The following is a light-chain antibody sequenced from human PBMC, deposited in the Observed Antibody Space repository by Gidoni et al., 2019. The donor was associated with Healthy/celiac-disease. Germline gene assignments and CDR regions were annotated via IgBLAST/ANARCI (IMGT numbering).Light chain of an antibody. V-gene: IGKV1-39*01. CDR3: QQSYSTPDT. Sequence: DIQMTQSPSSLSASVGDRVTTTCRASQSISSYLNWYQQKPGKAPKLLIYAASSLQSGVPLRFSGSGSGTDFTLTISSLQPEDFATYYCQQSYSTPDTFGGGTKVEIK. J-gene: IGKJ4*01. CDR1: QSISSY. CDR2: AAS.